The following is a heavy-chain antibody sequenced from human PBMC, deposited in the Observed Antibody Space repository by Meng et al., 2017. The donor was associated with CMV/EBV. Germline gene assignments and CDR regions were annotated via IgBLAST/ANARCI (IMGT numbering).Heavy chain of an antibody. Sequence: VQLQQGGAGLLKPAETLSLTCAVYGGSFSGYYWSWIRQPPGKGLEWIGEINHSGSTNYNPSLKSRVTISVDTSKNQFSLKLSSVTAADTAVYYCARGSIAARLGLGDWGQGTLVTVSS. J-gene: IGHJ4*02. D-gene: IGHD6-6*01. V-gene: IGHV4-34*01. CDR3: ARGSIAARLGLGD. CDR2: INHSGST. CDR1: GGSFSGYY.